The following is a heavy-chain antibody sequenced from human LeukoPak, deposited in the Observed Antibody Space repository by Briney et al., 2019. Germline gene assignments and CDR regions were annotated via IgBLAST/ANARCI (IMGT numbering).Heavy chain of an antibody. J-gene: IGHJ4*02. CDR3: ARDPPGSSGWYGVDY. D-gene: IGHD6-19*01. V-gene: IGHV3-30-3*01. Sequence: PGRSMRLSCAASGLTFSSYAMHWVRQAPGEGLEWVVVISYDGSNKYYADSVKGRFTISRDNSKNTLYLQMNSLRAEDTAVYYCARDPPGSSGWYGVDYWGQGTLVTVSS. CDR1: GLTFSSYA. CDR2: ISYDGSNK.